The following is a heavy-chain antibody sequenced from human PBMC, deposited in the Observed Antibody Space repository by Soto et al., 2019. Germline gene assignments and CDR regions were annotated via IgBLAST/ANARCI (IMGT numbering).Heavy chain of an antibody. J-gene: IGHJ4*02. Sequence: EVQLLEFGGGLVQPGGSLRLSCAASGFTFNNYAMTWVSQAPGKGLEWVSAISGGGDTTSYADSVKGRFTVSRDGSQNTQYLQMSSLRADDTALYYCAKGRGGSWSLTPSVDFLGQGTLVTVSS. CDR3: AKGRGGSWSLTPSVDF. V-gene: IGHV3-23*01. CDR2: ISGGGDTT. CDR1: GFTFNNYA. D-gene: IGHD3-10*01.